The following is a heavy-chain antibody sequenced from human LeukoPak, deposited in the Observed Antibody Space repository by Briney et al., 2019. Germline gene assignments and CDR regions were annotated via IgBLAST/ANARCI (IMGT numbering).Heavy chain of an antibody. CDR3: AREKLEPDDAFDI. V-gene: IGHV4-61*02. J-gene: IGHJ3*02. CDR1: GGSISSSSYY. Sequence: PSETLSLTCTVSGGSISSSSYYWSWIRQPAGKGLEWIGRIYTSGSTNYNPSLKSRVTISVDTSKNQFSLKLSSVTAADTAVYYCAREKLEPDDAFDIWGQGTMVTVSS. CDR2: IYTSGST. D-gene: IGHD1-1*01.